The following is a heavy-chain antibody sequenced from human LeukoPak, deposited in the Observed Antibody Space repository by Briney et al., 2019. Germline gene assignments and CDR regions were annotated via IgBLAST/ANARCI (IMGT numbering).Heavy chain of an antibody. J-gene: IGHJ6*04. CDR1: GFTFSSYS. Sequence: GGSLRLSCAVSGFTFSSYSMNWVRQAPGKGLEWVSYISSSGGTIYYADSVKGRFTISRDNTKNSLYLQMNSLRAEDTAVYYCAELGITMIGGVWGKGTTVTISS. V-gene: IGHV3-48*04. D-gene: IGHD3-10*02. CDR2: ISSSGGTI. CDR3: AELGITMIGGV.